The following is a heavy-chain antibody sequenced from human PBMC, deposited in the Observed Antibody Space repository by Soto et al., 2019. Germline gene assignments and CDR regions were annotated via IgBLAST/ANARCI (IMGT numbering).Heavy chain of an antibody. CDR3: ARGGYCSGGSCYVWFDP. CDR1: GGTFSSYA. D-gene: IGHD2-15*01. Sequence: QVQLVQSGAEVKKPGSSVKVSCKASGGTFSSYAISWVRQAPGQGLEWMGGIIPIFGTANYAQKFQGRVTITADESTDTAFMELGSLGSEDTAGYYCARGGYCSGGSCYVWFDPWGQGTLVTVSS. J-gene: IGHJ5*02. CDR2: IIPIFGTA. V-gene: IGHV1-69*01.